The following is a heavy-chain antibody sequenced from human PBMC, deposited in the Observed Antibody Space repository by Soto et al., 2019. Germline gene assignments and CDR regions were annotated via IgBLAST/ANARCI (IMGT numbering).Heavy chain of an antibody. Sequence: ASVKVSCKASGYTFTNYAMHWVRQAPGQRLEWMGWINVGNGNTKYSQKFQGRVTITRDTSASTAYMELGSLRSEDTAVYYCASLVITTNPDAFDIWGQGTMVTVSS. J-gene: IGHJ3*02. D-gene: IGHD3-22*01. CDR1: GYTFTNYA. V-gene: IGHV1-3*01. CDR2: INVGNGNT. CDR3: ASLVITTNPDAFDI.